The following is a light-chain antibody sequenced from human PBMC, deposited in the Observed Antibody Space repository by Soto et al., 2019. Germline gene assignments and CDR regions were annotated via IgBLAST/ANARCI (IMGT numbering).Light chain of an antibody. CDR1: QSVSSN. J-gene: IGKJ1*01. Sequence: EIVMTQSPATLSVSPGERATLSCRASQSVSSNLAWYQQKPGQAPRLLIYGASTRATGIPARFSGSGSGTEFTLTISSLHSEDFAVYYCQQYNNWPPATFGQGTKVGIK. CDR2: GAS. CDR3: QQYNNWPPAT. V-gene: IGKV3-15*01.